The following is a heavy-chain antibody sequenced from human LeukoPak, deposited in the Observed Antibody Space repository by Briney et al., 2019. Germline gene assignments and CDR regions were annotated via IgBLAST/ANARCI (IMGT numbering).Heavy chain of an antibody. D-gene: IGHD3-10*01. Sequence: PSETLSLTCAVSGYSISSGYYWGWIRQPPGKGLEWIGSIYHSGSTYYNPSLKSRVTISVDTPKNQFSLKLSSVTAADTAVYYCAREKQVLSLWGSRASPAPADWRAFDIWGQGTMVTVSS. V-gene: IGHV4-38-2*02. CDR1: GYSISSGYY. CDR2: IYHSGST. CDR3: AREKQVLSLWGSRASPAPADWRAFDI. J-gene: IGHJ3*02.